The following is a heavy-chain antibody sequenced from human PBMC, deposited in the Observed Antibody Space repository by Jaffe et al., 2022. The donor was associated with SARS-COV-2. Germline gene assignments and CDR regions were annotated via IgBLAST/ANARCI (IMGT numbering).Heavy chain of an antibody. J-gene: IGHJ4*02. CDR2: IKSRTDGGTV. CDR1: GFSFSKGW. V-gene: IGHV3-15*01. CDR3: TTEGPRRIDY. Sequence: EAQLVESGGGLVKPGGSLRLSCAGSGFSFSKGWMSWVRQAPGKGLEWVGRIKSRTDGGTVDYAAPVKGRFTISRDDSKNTLFLQMNSLTIEDTAVYYCTTEGPRRIDYWGLGTLVTVSS.